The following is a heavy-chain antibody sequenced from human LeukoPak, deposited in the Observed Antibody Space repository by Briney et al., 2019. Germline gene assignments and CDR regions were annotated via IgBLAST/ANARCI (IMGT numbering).Heavy chain of an antibody. D-gene: IGHD3-22*01. Sequence: LETLSLTCTVSGGSISSSSYYWGWIRQPPGKGLEWIGSIYYSGSTYYNPSLKSRVTISVDTSKNQFSLKLSSVTAADTAVYYCARGGPYDTSGSYIHALDYWGQGTLVTVSS. CDR1: GGSISSSSYY. CDR3: ARGGPYDTSGSYIHALDY. V-gene: IGHV4-39*01. CDR2: IYYSGST. J-gene: IGHJ4*02.